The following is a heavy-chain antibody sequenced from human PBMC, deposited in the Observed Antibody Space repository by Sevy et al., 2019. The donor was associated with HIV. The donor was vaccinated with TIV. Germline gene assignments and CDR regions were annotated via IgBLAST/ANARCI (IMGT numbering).Heavy chain of an antibody. CDR2: IKSKTDGGTT. D-gene: IGHD3-22*01. CDR3: TTAPVISGYYYTFYY. Sequence: GGSLRLSCAASGFTFSNAWMSWVRQAPGKGLEWVGRIKSKTDGGTTDYAAPVKGRFTNSRDDSKNTLYLQMNSLKTEDTAGYYCTTAPVISGYYYTFYYWGQRTLGTVSS. CDR1: GFTFSNAW. V-gene: IGHV3-15*01. J-gene: IGHJ4*02.